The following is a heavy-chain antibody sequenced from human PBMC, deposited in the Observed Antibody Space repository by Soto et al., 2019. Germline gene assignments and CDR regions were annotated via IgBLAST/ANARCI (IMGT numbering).Heavy chain of an antibody. CDR1: GFTFSSYW. V-gene: IGHV3-7*01. Sequence: EVQLVESGGGLVQPGGSLRLSCAASGFTFSSYWMSWVRQAPGKGLEWVANIKQDGSEKYYVDSVKGRFTISRDNAKNSLYLQMNSLRAEDTAVYYCARSRSSSWYSFDYWGQGTLVTVSS. CDR3: ARSRSSSWYSFDY. J-gene: IGHJ4*02. CDR2: IKQDGSEK. D-gene: IGHD6-13*01.